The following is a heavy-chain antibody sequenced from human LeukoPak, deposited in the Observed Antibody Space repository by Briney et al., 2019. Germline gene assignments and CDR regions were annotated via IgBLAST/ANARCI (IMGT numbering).Heavy chain of an antibody. CDR3: ATSHYGDYYDY. CDR1: GGSISSYY. D-gene: IGHD4-17*01. Sequence: SETLSLTCTVSGGSISSYYWSWIRQPPGKGLEWIGYIYYSGSTNYNPSLKSRVTISVDTSKNQFSLKLSSVTAADTAVYYCATSHYGDYYDYWGQGTLVTVSS. V-gene: IGHV4-59*01. CDR2: IYYSGST. J-gene: IGHJ4*02.